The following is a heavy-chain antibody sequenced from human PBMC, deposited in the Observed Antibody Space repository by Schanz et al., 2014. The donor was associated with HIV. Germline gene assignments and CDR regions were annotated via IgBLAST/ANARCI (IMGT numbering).Heavy chain of an antibody. J-gene: IGHJ4*02. CDR3: ARVFGRTYGWPDY. CDR1: GFTFSNYG. Sequence: QVQLVESGGGVVQPGRSLRLSCAASGFTFSNYGMHWVRQAPGKGLEWVATIWYDGSNKFYADSVKGRFTISRDNSKNTLYLQMNNLRAEDTAVYGCARVFGRTYGWPDYWGQGTLVTVSS. V-gene: IGHV3-33*01. D-gene: IGHD3-10*01. CDR2: IWYDGSNK.